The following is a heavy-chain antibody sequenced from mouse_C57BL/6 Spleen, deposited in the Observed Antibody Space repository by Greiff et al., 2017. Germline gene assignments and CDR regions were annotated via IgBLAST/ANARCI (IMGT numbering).Heavy chain of an antibody. D-gene: IGHD2-2*01. CDR1: GFTFSDYG. CDR2: ISSGSSTI. Sequence: EVKVVESGGGLVKPGGSLKLSCAASGFTFSDYGMHWVRQAPEKGLEWVAYISSGSSTIYYADTVKGRFTISRDNAKNTLFLQMTSLRSEDTAMYYCARQRDYGYDGAMDYWGQGTSVTVSS. J-gene: IGHJ4*01. CDR3: ARQRDYGYDGAMDY. V-gene: IGHV5-17*01.